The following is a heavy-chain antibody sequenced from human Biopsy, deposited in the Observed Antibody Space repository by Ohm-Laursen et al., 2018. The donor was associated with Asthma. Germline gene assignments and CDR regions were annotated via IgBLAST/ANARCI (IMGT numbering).Heavy chain of an antibody. D-gene: IGHD6-19*01. CDR3: ARCQVGYSSGWSLLFKKSYYSGMDV. CDR1: GGTLSNFA. Sequence: SVKPSRKAPGGTLSNFAISWVRQAPGQGLEWLGGIVTVFGTTNPAQKFQGRVTITADESTSTAYMEVTSLRSEDTAIYYCARCQVGYSSGWSLLFKKSYYSGMDVWGQGTAVTVSS. J-gene: IGHJ6*02. CDR2: IVTVFGTT. V-gene: IGHV1-69*13.